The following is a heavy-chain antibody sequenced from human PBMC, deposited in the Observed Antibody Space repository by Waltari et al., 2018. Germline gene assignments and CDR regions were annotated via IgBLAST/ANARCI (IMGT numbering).Heavy chain of an antibody. D-gene: IGHD3-10*01. Sequence: QVQLVQSGAEVKKPGASVKVSCKASGYTFTGYYMHWVRQAPGQGLEWMGWINPNSGGTNYAQKLQGRVTRTRDTSISTAYMELSRLRSDDTAVYYCARVLVRGISLGYWGQGTLVTVSS. V-gene: IGHV1-2*02. CDR3: ARVLVRGISLGY. CDR1: GYTFTGYY. CDR2: INPNSGGT. J-gene: IGHJ4*02.